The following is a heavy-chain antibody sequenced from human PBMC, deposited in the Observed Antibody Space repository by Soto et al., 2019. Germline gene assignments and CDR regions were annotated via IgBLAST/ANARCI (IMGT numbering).Heavy chain of an antibody. CDR3: ARVGGGYSYGSWYYYYGMDV. CDR2: FIPTLGIS. D-gene: IGHD5-18*01. Sequence: GASVKVSCKASGGSFSSYTFNWVRQAPGQGLEWMGRFIPTLGISNYAQTFRGRVTITADKSASTVYMELSSLRSDDTAVYYCARVGGGYSYGSWYYYYGMDVWGQGTTVTVSS. CDR1: GGSFSSYT. V-gene: IGHV1-69*02. J-gene: IGHJ6*02.